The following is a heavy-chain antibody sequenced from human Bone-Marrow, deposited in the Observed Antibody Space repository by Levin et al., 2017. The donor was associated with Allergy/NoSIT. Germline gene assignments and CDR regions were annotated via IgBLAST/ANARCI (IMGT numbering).Heavy chain of an antibody. J-gene: IGHJ3*02. Sequence: GGSLRLSCKGSGYSFTSYWIGWVRQMPGKGLEWMGIIHPGDSDNRYSPSFQGQVTISADKSISTAYLQWSSLKASDTAMYYCAMDGGPEGRDSFGIWGQGTMVTVSS. V-gene: IGHV5-51*01. D-gene: IGHD1-14*01. CDR2: IHPGDSDN. CDR3: AMDGGPEGRDSFGI. CDR1: GYSFTSYW.